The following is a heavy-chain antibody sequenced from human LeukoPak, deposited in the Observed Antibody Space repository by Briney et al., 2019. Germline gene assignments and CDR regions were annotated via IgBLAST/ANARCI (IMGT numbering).Heavy chain of an antibody. CDR2: IYYSGST. CDR1: GGSISSYY. D-gene: IGHD1-26*01. V-gene: IGHV4-59*08. Sequence: PSETLSLTCTVSGGSISSYYWSWIRQPPGKGLEWIGYIYYSGSTNYNPSLKSRVTISVDTSKNQFSLKLSSVTAADTAVYYCARRIXDGAGAFDIWGQGTMVTVX. CDR3: ARRIXDGAGAFDI. J-gene: IGHJ3*02.